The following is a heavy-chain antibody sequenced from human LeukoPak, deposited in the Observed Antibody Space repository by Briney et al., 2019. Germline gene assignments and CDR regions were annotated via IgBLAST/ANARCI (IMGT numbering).Heavy chain of an antibody. V-gene: IGHV4-39*07. CDR2: INHSGST. Sequence: PSETLSLTCTVSGGSITSSSYYWSWIRQPPGKGLEWIGEINHSGSTNYNPSLKSRVTISVDTSKNQFSLKLSSVTAADTAVYYCARGPLPPAYVWGSYRSRYFDYWGQGTLVTVSS. CDR3: ARGPLPPAYVWGSYRSRYFDY. J-gene: IGHJ4*02. D-gene: IGHD3-16*02. CDR1: GGSITSSSYY.